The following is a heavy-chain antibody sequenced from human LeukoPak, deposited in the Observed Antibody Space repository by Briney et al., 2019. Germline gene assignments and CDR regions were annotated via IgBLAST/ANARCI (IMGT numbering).Heavy chain of an antibody. CDR2: ISGSGVNT. J-gene: IGHJ6*02. D-gene: IGHD3-10*01. Sequence: GGSLRLSCAASGFTFDNYAMNWVRQAPGKGLEWVSGISGSGVNTYYGDSVKGRFTISRDNSKNTLYLQMNSLRAEDTAVYYCAKGITMVRGVIPDYYYGMDVWGPGTTVTVS. CDR1: GFTFDNYA. V-gene: IGHV3-23*01. CDR3: AKGITMVRGVIPDYYYGMDV.